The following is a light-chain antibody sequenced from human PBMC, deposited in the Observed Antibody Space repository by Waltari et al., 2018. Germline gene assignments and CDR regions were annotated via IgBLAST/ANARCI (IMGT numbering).Light chain of an antibody. Sequence: THPAATLPVSPGDRASLLCRASQSVTWFLAWYQLTPRQAPRLLPVDVSNRATGIPARFSGSASVTDFTLTISNLEPEDFAVYYGKQRGTFGGGTKVEIK. CDR2: DVS. CDR3: KQRGT. J-gene: IGKJ4*01. V-gene: IGKV3-11*01. CDR1: QSVTWF.